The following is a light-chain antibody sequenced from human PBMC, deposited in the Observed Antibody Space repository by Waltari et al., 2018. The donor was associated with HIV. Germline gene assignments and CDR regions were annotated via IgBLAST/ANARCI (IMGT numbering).Light chain of an antibody. CDR3: CSYAGNYILI. J-gene: IGLJ2*01. CDR1: RNDVGAYNY. V-gene: IGLV2-11*01. CDR2: DVS. Sequence: QSALTQPRSVSGSPGQSVTIPCTGTRNDVGAYNYVSWYQHHPGKAPKVIIYDVSQRPSGVPNRFSGSKSGNTASLTISGLQAEDEADYYCCSYAGNYILIFGGGTKLTVL.